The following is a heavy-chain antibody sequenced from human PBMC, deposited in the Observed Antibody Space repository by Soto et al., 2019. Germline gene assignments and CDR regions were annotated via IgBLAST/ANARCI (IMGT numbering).Heavy chain of an antibody. V-gene: IGHV3-30-3*01. Sequence: GGALRVSCAASGFTFSSYAMHWFRQAPGKGLEWVAVISYDGSNKYYADSVKGRFTISRDNSKNTLYLQMNSLRAEDTAVYYCARGPSSLTRFDYWGQGTLVTVSS. CDR1: GFTFSSYA. CDR2: ISYDGSNK. CDR3: ARGPSSLTRFDY. J-gene: IGHJ4*02. D-gene: IGHD2-2*01.